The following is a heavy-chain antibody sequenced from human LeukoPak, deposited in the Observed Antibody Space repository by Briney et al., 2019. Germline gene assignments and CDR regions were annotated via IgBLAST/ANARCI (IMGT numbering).Heavy chain of an antibody. Sequence: ASVKVSCKISGYTLTELSMHWVRQAPGKGLEWMGGFDPEDGEPIYAQDFRGRVSMTEDTSTATAYMELSSLTSDDTAVYYCATSPDHSGGLDYWGPGTLVTVSS. J-gene: IGHJ4*02. CDR2: FDPEDGEP. CDR1: GYTLTELS. D-gene: IGHD1-26*01. CDR3: ATSPDHSGGLDY. V-gene: IGHV1-24*01.